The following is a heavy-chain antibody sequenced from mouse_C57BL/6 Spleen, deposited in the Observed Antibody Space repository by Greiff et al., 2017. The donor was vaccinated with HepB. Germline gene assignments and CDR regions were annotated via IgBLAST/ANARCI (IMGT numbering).Heavy chain of an antibody. CDR2: IYPGSGST. J-gene: IGHJ3*01. V-gene: IGHV1-55*01. D-gene: IGHD2-4*01. CDR1: GYTFTSYW. CDR3: ARSIYYDYDVVFAY. Sequence: VQLQQPGAELVKPGASVKMSCKASGYTFTSYWITWVKQRPGQGLEWIGDIYPGSGSTNYNEKFKSKATLTVDTSSSTAYMQLSSLTSEDSAVYYCARSIYYDYDVVFAYWGQGTLVTVSA.